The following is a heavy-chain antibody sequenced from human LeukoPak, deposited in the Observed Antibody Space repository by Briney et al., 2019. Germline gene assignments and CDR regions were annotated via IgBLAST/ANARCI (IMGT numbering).Heavy chain of an antibody. CDR2: INPNSGGT. D-gene: IGHD2-2*01. V-gene: IGHV1-2*02. CDR3: ARSLGYCSSTSCFRRSEDAFDI. J-gene: IGHJ3*02. CDR1: GYTFTGYY. Sequence: GASVKVSCKASGYTFTGYYMHWVRQAPGQGLEWMGWINPNSGGTNYAQKFQGRVTMTRDTSISTAYMELSRLRSEDTAVYYCARSLGYCSSTSCFRRSEDAFDIWGQGTMVTVSS.